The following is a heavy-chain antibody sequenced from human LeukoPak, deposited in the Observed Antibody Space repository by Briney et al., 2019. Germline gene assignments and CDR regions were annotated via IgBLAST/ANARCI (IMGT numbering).Heavy chain of an antibody. Sequence: GGSLRLSCAASGFTFTSYPMSWVRQAPGKGLEWVSVISESGDVTHYADSMKGRFTISRDNTKNTLNLQMNSLRDEDTAIYYCARDSSHYLGSSDYWGQGTLVTVSS. V-gene: IGHV3-23*01. D-gene: IGHD6-6*01. J-gene: IGHJ4*02. CDR3: ARDSSHYLGSSDY. CDR2: ISESGDVT. CDR1: GFTFTSYP.